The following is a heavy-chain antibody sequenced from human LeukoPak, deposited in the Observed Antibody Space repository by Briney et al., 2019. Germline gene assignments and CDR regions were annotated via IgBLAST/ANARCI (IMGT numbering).Heavy chain of an antibody. V-gene: IGHV3-23*01. Sequence: PGGSLRLSCAASTFTFSSYAMSWVRQAPGKGLEWVSAISGGGGSTYYANSFKGRFTISRDNSKNTLYLQMNSLRAEDTAVYYCAREQAYYYDSSGTALTAEIKYYFDYWGQGILVTVSS. CDR1: TFTFSSYA. J-gene: IGHJ4*02. CDR2: ISGGGGST. D-gene: IGHD3-22*01. CDR3: AREQAYYYDSSGTALTAEIKYYFDY.